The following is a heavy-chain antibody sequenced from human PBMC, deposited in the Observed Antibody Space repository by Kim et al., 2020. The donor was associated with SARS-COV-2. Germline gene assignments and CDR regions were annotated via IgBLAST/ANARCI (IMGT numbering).Heavy chain of an antibody. V-gene: IGHV3-7*03. D-gene: IGHD1-26*01. CDR2: INQDGSVK. CDR1: GFTLSSYW. J-gene: IGHJ4*02. Sequence: GGSLRLSCAASGFTLSSYWMSWVRQAPGKGLEWVANINQDGSVKNYVGSVKGRFTISRDDAQNSLHLQMNSLRAEDTALYYCARDAYSGIYSDGYWGQGTLVTVSS. CDR3: ARDAYSGIYSDGY.